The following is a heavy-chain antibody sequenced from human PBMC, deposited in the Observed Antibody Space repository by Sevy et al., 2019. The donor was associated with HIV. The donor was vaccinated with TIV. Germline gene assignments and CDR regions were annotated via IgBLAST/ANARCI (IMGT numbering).Heavy chain of an antibody. V-gene: IGHV3-30*02. J-gene: IGHJ3*02. CDR2: IRHDGSTK. CDR1: GFSFNSYG. CDR3: AKGLGMVQGALLSDDI. D-gene: IGHD3-10*01. Sequence: GGSLRPSCAASGFSFNSYGMHWVRPAPGKGLEWVAFIRHDGSTKYYVDSAKGGFTISRDNSKNTLYLQLNSLRAEDTAVYYCAKGLGMVQGALLSDDIWGQGTMVTVSS.